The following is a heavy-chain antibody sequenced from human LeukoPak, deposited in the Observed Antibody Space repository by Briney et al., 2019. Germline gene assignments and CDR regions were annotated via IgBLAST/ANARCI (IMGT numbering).Heavy chain of an antibody. CDR3: AAYGRYHYDSSGYKRKHFDY. J-gene: IGHJ4*02. D-gene: IGHD3-22*01. V-gene: IGHV4-34*01. CDR2: INHSGST. Sequence: PSETLSLTCAVYGGSFSGYYRSWIRQPPGKGLEWIGEINHSGSTNYNPSLKSRVTISVDTSKNQFSLKLSSVTAADTAVYYCAAYGRYHYDSSGYKRKHFDYWGQGTLVTVSS. CDR1: GGSFSGYY.